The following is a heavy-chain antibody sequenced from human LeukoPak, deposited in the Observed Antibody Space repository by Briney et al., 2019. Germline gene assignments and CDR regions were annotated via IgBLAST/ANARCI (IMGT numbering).Heavy chain of an antibody. J-gene: IGHJ4*02. V-gene: IGHV4-4*02. CDR1: LDSTTSNF. CDR2: IHRSGSP. D-gene: IGHD2-15*01. CDR3: ARGGYCSGFSCYFDY. Sequence: SETLSLTCTVSLDSTTSNFWSWVRQPPGKGLEWIGEIHRSGSPNYNPSLQSRVTISIDRSRNQIALELSSVTAADTAVYYCARGGYCSGFSCYFDYWGQGTLVTVSS.